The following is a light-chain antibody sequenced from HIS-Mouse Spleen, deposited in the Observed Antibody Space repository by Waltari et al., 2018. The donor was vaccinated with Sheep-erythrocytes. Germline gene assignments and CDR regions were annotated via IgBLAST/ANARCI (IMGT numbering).Light chain of an antibody. CDR2: QDS. CDR1: KLGDKY. J-gene: IGLJ2*01. CDR3: QAWDSSTAVV. Sequence: SYELTQPPSVSVSPGQTASITCSGDKLGDKYACPYQQKPGHSPVLVIYQDSKRPSGIPERFSGSNSGNTATLTISGTQAMDEADYYCQAWDSSTAVVFGGGTKLTVL. V-gene: IGLV3-1*01.